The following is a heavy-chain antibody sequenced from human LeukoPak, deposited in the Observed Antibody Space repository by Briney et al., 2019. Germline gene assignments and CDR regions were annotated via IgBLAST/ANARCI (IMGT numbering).Heavy chain of an antibody. D-gene: IGHD3-3*02. CDR2: INPNSGGT. V-gene: IGHV1-2*02. J-gene: IGHJ3*02. Sequence: ASVTVSCKASGYMFTVYYMHWVRQAPGQGLEWMGWINPNSGGTNYAQKFQGRVTMTRDTSISTAYMELSRLRSDDTAVYYCAREPPGAFGAFDIWGQGTMVTVSS. CDR1: GYMFTVYY. CDR3: AREPPGAFGAFDI.